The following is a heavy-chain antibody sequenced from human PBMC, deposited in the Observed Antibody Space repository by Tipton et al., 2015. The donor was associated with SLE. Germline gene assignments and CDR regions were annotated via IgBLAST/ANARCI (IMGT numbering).Heavy chain of an antibody. CDR3: ARGSITGTTEWFDP. CDR2: VYYRGAA. D-gene: IGHD1-20*01. CDR1: GGSFTTYY. Sequence: TLSLTCTVSGGSFTTYYWSWIRQPPGKGLEWIGYVYYRGAAMYNPSLKSRVTISVDTSKNQFSLRLNSVTAADTAVYYCARGSITGTTEWFDPWGQGTLVTVSS. V-gene: IGHV4-59*01. J-gene: IGHJ5*02.